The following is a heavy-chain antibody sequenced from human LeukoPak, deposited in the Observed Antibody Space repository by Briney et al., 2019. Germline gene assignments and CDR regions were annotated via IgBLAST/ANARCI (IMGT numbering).Heavy chain of an antibody. CDR2: INPTGGST. Sequence: ASVKVSCKASGYTFTSYYMHWVRQAPGQGLEWVGIINPTGGSTSYAQKFQGRVTMTRDTSTSTVYMELSSLRSEDTAVYYCARESRHGSYYDYWGQGTLVTVSS. CDR3: ARESRHGSYYDY. J-gene: IGHJ4*02. CDR1: GYTFTSYY. D-gene: IGHD1-26*01. V-gene: IGHV1-46*01.